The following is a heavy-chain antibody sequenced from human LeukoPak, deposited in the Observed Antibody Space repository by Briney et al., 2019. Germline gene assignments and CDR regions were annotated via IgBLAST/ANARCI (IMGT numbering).Heavy chain of an antibody. J-gene: IGHJ6*02. CDR1: GFTFKNYG. CDR2: ISSGSSYI. Sequence: GGSLRLSCAASGFTFKNYGMNWVRQAPGKGLEWVSYISSGSSYIDYADSLQGRFTISRDNAKSSLYLQMNSLRGEDTAVYYCARCNGGAQREYGMDVWGQGTTVTVSS. D-gene: IGHD2-8*01. V-gene: IGHV3-21*06. CDR3: ARCNGGAQREYGMDV.